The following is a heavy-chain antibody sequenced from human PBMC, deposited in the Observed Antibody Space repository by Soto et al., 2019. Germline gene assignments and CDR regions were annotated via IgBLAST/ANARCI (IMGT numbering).Heavy chain of an antibody. CDR3: SRVYNFSSWYFDL. Sequence: PGGSLRLSCAASGFTFSSYAMTWVRQAPGKGLEWVSTITVSGGSTYYADSVKGRFTISRDNSKNTLYLQMKSLRAEDTAVYYASRVYNFSSWYFDLWGRGTLVTVPQ. CDR2: ITVSGGST. J-gene: IGHJ2*01. CDR1: GFTFSSYA. D-gene: IGHD1-20*01. V-gene: IGHV3-23*01.